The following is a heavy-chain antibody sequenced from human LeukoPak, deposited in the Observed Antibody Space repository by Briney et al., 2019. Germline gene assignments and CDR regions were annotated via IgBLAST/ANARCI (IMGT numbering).Heavy chain of an antibody. CDR1: GGSISSYY. V-gene: IGHV4-59*01. J-gene: IGHJ3*02. Sequence: SSETLSLTCTVSGGSISSYYWSWIRQPPGKGLEWIGYIYYSGSTNYNPSLKSRVTISVDTSKNQFSLKLNSVTAADTAVYYCARGTTDYDILTGYSHGAFDIWGQGTMVTVPS. CDR2: IYYSGST. D-gene: IGHD3-9*01. CDR3: ARGTTDYDILTGYSHGAFDI.